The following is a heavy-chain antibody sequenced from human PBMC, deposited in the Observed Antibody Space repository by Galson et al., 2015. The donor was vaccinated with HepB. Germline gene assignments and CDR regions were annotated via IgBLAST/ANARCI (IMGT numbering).Heavy chain of an antibody. CDR1: GFSLSTRDMN. CDR3: ARDFNWNFHY. Sequence: PALVKPTQTLTLTCTLSGFSLSTRDMNVGWIRQPPGKAPEWLAIIYWNDDERYSPSLKNKLTVTKDTSKNQVVLTMTNMDFSDTATYYCARDFNWNFHYWRQLTLVTVYS. J-gene: IGHJ4*02. V-gene: IGHV2-5*01. CDR2: IYWNDDE. D-gene: IGHD1-7*01.